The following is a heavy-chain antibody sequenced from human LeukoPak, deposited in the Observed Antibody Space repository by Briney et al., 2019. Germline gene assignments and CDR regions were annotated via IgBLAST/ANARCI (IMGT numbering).Heavy chain of an antibody. J-gene: IGHJ6*03. V-gene: IGHV3-74*01. CDR2: INGDASTT. D-gene: IGHD5-12*01. CDR3: ARASMRLRFLYYYYYMDV. Sequence: GGSLRLSCAASGFTFSNYWMHWVRQAPGKGLVWVSHINGDASTTNYAESVKGRFTISRNNAENTLYLQMNSLRAEDTAVYYCARASMRLRFLYYYYYMDVWGKGTTVTISS. CDR1: GFTFSNYW.